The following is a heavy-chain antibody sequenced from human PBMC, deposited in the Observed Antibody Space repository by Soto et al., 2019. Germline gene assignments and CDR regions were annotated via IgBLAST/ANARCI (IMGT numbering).Heavy chain of an antibody. CDR2: IYHSGST. D-gene: IGHD3-10*01. V-gene: IGHV4-30-2*01. CDR3: ARHEVVGDGSGGYYNSPSLFDY. CDR1: GGSISSGGYS. J-gene: IGHJ4*02. Sequence: SETLSLTCAVSGGSISSGGYSWSWIRQPPGKGLEWSGYIYHSGSTYYNPSLKSRVTISVDRSKNQFSLKLSSVTAADTAVYYCARHEVVGDGSGGYYNSPSLFDYWGQGTLVTVSS.